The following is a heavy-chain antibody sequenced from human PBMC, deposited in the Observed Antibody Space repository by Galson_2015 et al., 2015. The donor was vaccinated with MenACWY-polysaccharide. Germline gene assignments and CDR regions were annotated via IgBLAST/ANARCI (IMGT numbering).Heavy chain of an antibody. CDR1: GFSFRAND. CDR3: ARQLGIASASTDY. D-gene: IGHD1-1*01. J-gene: IGHJ4*02. Sequence: SLRLSCAASGFSFRANDMSWVRQAPGRGLEWVSGSGSGGGLYYAGSVKGRFTVSRDNSKNTLYLQMNNLRAEDTAVYYCARQLGIASASTDYWGQGTLVTVSS. V-gene: IGHV3-23*01. CDR2: SGSGGGL.